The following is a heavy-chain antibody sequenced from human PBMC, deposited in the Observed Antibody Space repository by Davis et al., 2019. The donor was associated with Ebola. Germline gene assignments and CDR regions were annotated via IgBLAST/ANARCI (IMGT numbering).Heavy chain of an antibody. CDR2: ISAYNGNT. Sequence: AASVKVSCKASGYTFTSYGISWVRQAPGQGLEWMGWISAYNGNTNYAQKLQGRVTMTTDTSTSTAYMELRSLRSDDTAVYYCAREGYCSSTSCYWDYYYYGMDVWGQGTTVTVSS. D-gene: IGHD2-2*01. J-gene: IGHJ6*02. CDR3: AREGYCSSTSCYWDYYYYGMDV. CDR1: GYTFTSYG. V-gene: IGHV1-18*01.